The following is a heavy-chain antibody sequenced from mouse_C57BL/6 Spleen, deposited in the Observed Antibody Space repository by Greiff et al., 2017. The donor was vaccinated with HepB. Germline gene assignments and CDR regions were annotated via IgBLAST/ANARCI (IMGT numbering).Heavy chain of an antibody. CDR1: GFTFSSYA. Sequence: EVQVVESGGGLVKPGGSLKLSCAASGFTFSSYAMSWVRQTPEKRLEWVATISDGGSYTYYPDNVKGRFTISRDNAKNNLYLQMRHLKSEDTAMYYCARECLDYWDQGTTLTVAS. CDR2: ISDGGSYT. CDR3: ARECLDY. V-gene: IGHV5-4*01. J-gene: IGHJ2*01.